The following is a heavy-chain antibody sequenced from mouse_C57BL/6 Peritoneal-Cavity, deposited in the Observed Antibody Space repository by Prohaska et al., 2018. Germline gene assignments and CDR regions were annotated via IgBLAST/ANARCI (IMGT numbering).Heavy chain of an antibody. V-gene: IGHV1-15*01. Sequence: QVQLQQPGAELVRPGASVTLSCKASGYTFTDYEMHWVKQTPVHGLEWIGAIDPDTVGTAYNHKFKGQAILTADKSSSTAYMELRSLTSEVSAVYYFTIYSGSSYAMDYWGQGTSVTVSS. CDR2: IDPDTVGT. J-gene: IGHJ4*01. CDR1: GYTFTDYE. CDR3: TIYSGSSYAMDY. D-gene: IGHD1-1*01.